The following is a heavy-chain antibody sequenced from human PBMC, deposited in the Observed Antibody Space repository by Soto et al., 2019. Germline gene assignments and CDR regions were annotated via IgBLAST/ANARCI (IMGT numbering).Heavy chain of an antibody. CDR2: IYPGDSNT. CDR3: ARHASDFWSGHPNPRYYYGMDV. D-gene: IGHD3-3*01. Sequence: GESLKISCKGSGYSFTSYWIGWVRQMPGKGLEWMGIIYPGDSNTRYGPSLQGQVTISVDKSISTAYLQWSSLKATDTAMYYCARHASDFWSGHPNPRYYYGMDVWGQGTTVTVSS. CDR1: GYSFTSYW. J-gene: IGHJ6*02. V-gene: IGHV5-51*01.